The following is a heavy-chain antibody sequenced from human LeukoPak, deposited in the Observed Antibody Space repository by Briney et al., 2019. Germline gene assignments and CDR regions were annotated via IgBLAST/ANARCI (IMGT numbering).Heavy chain of an antibody. J-gene: IGHJ6*03. Sequence: SETLSLTCTVSGGSISSGSYYWGWIRQPPGKGLEWIGSIYYSGSTYYNPSLKSRVTISVDTSKNQFSLKLSSVTAADTAVYYCARRGYCSSTSCGPKESYYYYYYMDVWGKGTTVTISS. V-gene: IGHV4-39*01. CDR1: GGSISSGSYY. CDR2: IYYSGST. CDR3: ARRGYCSSTSCGPKESYYYYYYMDV. D-gene: IGHD2-2*01.